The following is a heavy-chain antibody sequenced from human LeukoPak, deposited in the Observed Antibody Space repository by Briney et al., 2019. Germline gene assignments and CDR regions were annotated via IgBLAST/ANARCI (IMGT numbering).Heavy chain of an antibody. V-gene: IGHV3-23*01. CDR2: INGRGVST. CDR3: ARDLPHQGYCSGGSCYALCGCYYYGMDV. CDR1: GFTFSSYG. Sequence: RTGGSLRLSCAASGFTFSSYGMSWVRQAPGKGLEWVSSINGRGVSTYYADSVKGRFTISRGNAKNSLYLQMNSLRAEDTAVYYCARDLPHQGYCSGGSCYALCGCYYYGMDVWGQGTTVTVSS. J-gene: IGHJ6*02. D-gene: IGHD2-15*01.